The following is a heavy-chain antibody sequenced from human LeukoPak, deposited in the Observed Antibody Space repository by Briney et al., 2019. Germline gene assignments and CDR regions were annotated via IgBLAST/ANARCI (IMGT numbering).Heavy chain of an antibody. CDR3: APDDFWSGYPDF. Sequence: GGSLRLSCAASGFTFSSYWMRWVRQAPGKGLAWVSRINSDGSSTSYADSVRGRFTISRDNSKNTLYLQMNSLRPEDTAVYYCAPDDFWSGYPDFWGQGALVTVSS. CDR2: INSDGSST. D-gene: IGHD3-3*01. J-gene: IGHJ4*02. V-gene: IGHV3-74*01. CDR1: GFTFSSYW.